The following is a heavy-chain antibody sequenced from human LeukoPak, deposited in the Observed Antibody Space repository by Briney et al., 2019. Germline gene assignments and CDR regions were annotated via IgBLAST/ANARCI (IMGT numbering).Heavy chain of an antibody. CDR3: ARGRTYLRYYFDY. D-gene: IGHD2-8*01. CDR2: MNPNSGNT. V-gene: IGHV1-8*03. Sequence: ASVKVSCKASGYTFTSYYMHWVRQATGQGLEWMGWMNPNSGNTGYAQKFQGRVTITRNTSISTAYMELSSLRSEDTAVYYCARGRTYLRYYFDYWGQGTLVTVSS. J-gene: IGHJ4*02. CDR1: GYTFTSYY.